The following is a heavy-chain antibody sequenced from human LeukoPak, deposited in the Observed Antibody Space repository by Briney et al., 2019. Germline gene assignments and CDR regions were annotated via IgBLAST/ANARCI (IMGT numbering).Heavy chain of an antibody. CDR3: ASDSYASGSFDV. J-gene: IGHJ3*01. CDR1: EFTFRRYD. D-gene: IGHD3-9*01. CDR2: VGTAGDP. V-gene: IGHV3-13*05. Sequence: GGSLRLSCAASEFTFRRYDMHWVRQSTGKGLEWVSTVGTAGDPSYAGAVKGRFTISRENAKNTLYLQMNSLRAGDTAMYYCASDSYASGSFDVWGQGTMVTVSS.